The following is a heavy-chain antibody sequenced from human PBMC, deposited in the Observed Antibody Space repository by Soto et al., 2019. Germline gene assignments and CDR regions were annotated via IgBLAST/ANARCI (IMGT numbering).Heavy chain of an antibody. J-gene: IGHJ5*02. CDR2: IYYSGST. D-gene: IGHD1-26*01. CDR3: ARDRGAAVFFDWFDP. Sequence: SETLSLTCTVSGGSISSYYWSWTRQPPGKGLEWIGYIYYSGSTNYNPSLKSRVTISVDTSKNQFSLKLSSVTAADTAVYYCARDRGAAVFFDWFDPWGQGTLVTVSS. CDR1: GGSISSYY. V-gene: IGHV4-59*01.